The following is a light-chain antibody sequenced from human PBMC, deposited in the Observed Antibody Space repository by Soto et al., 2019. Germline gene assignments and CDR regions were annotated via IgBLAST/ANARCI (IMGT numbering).Light chain of an antibody. J-gene: IGLJ3*02. Sequence: QPVLTQPPSASGSHGQSVTISCTGTSRDVGSYNYVSWYQQHPGKAPKLLIYEVTKRPSGVPDRFSGSKSGNTASLTVSGLQAEDEADYFCSSYAGSSNVVFGGGTKLTVL. CDR2: EVT. CDR1: SRDVGSYNY. V-gene: IGLV2-8*01. CDR3: SSYAGSSNVV.